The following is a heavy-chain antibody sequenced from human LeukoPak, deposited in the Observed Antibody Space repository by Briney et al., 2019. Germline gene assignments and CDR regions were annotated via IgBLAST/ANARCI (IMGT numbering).Heavy chain of an antibody. V-gene: IGHV3-21*01. D-gene: IGHD3-22*01. Sequence: GGSLRLSCAASGFTFSSYSMNWVRQAPGKGLEWVSSISSSSSYIYYADSVKGRFTISRDNAKNSLYLLMNSLRAEDTAVYYCAAPYGYDSSGYYYDYYYGMDVWGQGTTVTVSS. J-gene: IGHJ6*02. CDR2: ISSSSSYI. CDR3: AAPYGYDSSGYYYDYYYGMDV. CDR1: GFTFSSYS.